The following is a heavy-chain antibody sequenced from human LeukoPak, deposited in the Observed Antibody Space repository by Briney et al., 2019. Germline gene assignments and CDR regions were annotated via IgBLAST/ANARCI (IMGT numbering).Heavy chain of an antibody. CDR2: IYYSGST. CDR3: ARAGAMVGFGRLDY. CDR1: GGSISSYY. Sequence: SETLSLTCTVSGGSISSYYWSWIRQPPGKGLEWIGYIYYSGSTNYNPSLKSRVTISVDTSKNQFSLKLSSATAADTAVYYCARAGAMVGFGRLDYWGQGTLVTVSS. V-gene: IGHV4-59*01. J-gene: IGHJ4*02. D-gene: IGHD5-18*01.